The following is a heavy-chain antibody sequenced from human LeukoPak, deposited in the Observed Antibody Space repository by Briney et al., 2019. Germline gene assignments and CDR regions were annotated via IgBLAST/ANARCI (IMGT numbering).Heavy chain of an antibody. D-gene: IGHD5-18*01. CDR1: GFTFGSHA. J-gene: IGHJ4*02. CDR2: IFGSGGSP. CDR3: GKTTVGYSSGQKPAWPVDY. Sequence: GGSLRLSCEASGFTFGSHAMSWVRQAPGKGLEWVAGIFGSGGSPHYADSVKGRFTISRDNSRNTVYLQINSLRAEDTAVYYCGKTTVGYSSGQKPAWPVDYWGQGTLVTVSS. V-gene: IGHV3-23*01.